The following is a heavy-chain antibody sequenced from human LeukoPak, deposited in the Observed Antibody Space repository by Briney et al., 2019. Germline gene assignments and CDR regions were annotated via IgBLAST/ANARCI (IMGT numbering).Heavy chain of an antibody. V-gene: IGHV4-4*07. CDR3: ARGDYDFWSGYYRELYFDY. CDR2: IYTSGST. CDR1: GGSISCYY. D-gene: IGHD3-3*01. Sequence: SETLSLTCTVSGGSISCYYWSWIRQPAGKGLEWIGRIYTSGSTNYNPSLKSRVTMSVDTSKNQFSPKLSSVTAADTAVYYCARGDYDFWSGYYRELYFDYWGQGTLVTVSS. J-gene: IGHJ4*02.